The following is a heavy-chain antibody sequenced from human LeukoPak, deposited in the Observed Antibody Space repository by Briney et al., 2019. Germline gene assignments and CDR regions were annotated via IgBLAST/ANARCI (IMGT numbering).Heavy chain of an antibody. CDR1: GGSITSYY. CDR2: MYYSGNS. V-gene: IGHV4-59*01. CDR3: ASYSNSWYYFDY. J-gene: IGHJ4*02. Sequence: SETLSLTCTVSGGSITSYYWSWIRQPPGKGLEWIGYMYYSGNSYYNPSLKSRVTISVDTSKNQFSLKLSSMTAAEPAVYYCASYSNSWYYFDYGGQGPLVTVSS. D-gene: IGHD6-13*01.